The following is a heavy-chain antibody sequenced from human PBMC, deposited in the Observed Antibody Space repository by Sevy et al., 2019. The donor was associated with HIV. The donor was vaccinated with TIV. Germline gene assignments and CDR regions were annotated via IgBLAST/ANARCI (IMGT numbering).Heavy chain of an antibody. CDR3: TRGRRVYADYGVDY. CDR2: IRSEVYGGTT. V-gene: IGHV3-49*04. D-gene: IGHD4-17*01. Sequence: GGSLRLSCAASGFTFSSYSMNWVRQAPGKGLEWVSFIRSEVYGGTTEYAASVKGRFTISRDDSKSIAYLQMSSLKTEDTALYYCTRGRRVYADYGVDYWGQGTLVTVSS. CDR1: GFTFSSYS. J-gene: IGHJ4*02.